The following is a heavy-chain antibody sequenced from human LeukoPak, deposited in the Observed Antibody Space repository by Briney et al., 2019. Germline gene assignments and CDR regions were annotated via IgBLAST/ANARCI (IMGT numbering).Heavy chain of an antibody. Sequence: GGSLRLSCAASGFTVRTDYMTWVRQAPGKGLEWVSIIYSDGSTYYADSVRGRFSISRDNSKNAVYLQMNSLRAEDTAVYYCTRSVSGSYPIVHWGQGTLVTVSS. CDR2: IYSDGST. D-gene: IGHD1-26*01. V-gene: IGHV3-53*01. J-gene: IGHJ4*02. CDR3: TRSVSGSYPIVH. CDR1: GFTVRTDY.